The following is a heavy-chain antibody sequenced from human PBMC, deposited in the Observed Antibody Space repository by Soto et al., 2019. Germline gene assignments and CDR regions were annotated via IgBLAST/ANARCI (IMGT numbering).Heavy chain of an antibody. CDR3: ARGGHYYDSSGYYNPLYYFDY. D-gene: IGHD3-22*01. CDR1: GYTFTSYG. V-gene: IGHV1-18*01. CDR2: ISAYNGNT. J-gene: IGHJ4*02. Sequence: QVQLVQSGAEVKKPGASVKVSCKASGYTFTSYGISWVRQAPGQGLEWMGWISAYNGNTNYAQKLQGRVTMTTDTSTRTAYMELRSLRSDDTAVYYCARGGHYYDSSGYYNPLYYFDYWGQGTLVTVSS.